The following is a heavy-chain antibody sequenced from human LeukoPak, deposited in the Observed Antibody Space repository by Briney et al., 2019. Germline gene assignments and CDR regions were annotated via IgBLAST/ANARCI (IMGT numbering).Heavy chain of an antibody. CDR1: GFTFSTYS. CDR2: IRGGGGDT. CDR3: AKISWDGRGTFY. V-gene: IGHV3-23*01. D-gene: IGHD2-15*01. J-gene: IGHJ4*02. Sequence: PGGSLRLSCAASGFTFSTYSMSWVRQAPGKGLERVSSIRGGGGDTYYADSVKGRFTISRDNSKDTLSLQMNSLRAEDTAVYYCAKISWDGRGTFYWGQGTLVTVSS.